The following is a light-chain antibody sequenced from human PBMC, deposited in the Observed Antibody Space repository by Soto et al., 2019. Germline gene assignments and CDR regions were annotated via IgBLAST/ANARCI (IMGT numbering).Light chain of an antibody. CDR1: SSDVGGYDY. Sequence: QSALTQPASVSGSPGQSITISCTGTSSDVGGYDYVSWDQQHPGKTPKLIIYEVSNRPSGISNRFSGSKSAYTASLTISGLQTEDEADYYCSSYTSGSAWVFGGGTKVTVL. J-gene: IGLJ3*02. CDR2: EVS. CDR3: SSYTSGSAWV. V-gene: IGLV2-14*01.